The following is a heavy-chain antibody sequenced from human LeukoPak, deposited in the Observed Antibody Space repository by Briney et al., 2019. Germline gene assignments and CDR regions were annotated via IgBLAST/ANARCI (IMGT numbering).Heavy chain of an antibody. CDR3: AKLTAAAGDYVYMDY. J-gene: IGHJ4*02. CDR2: ISRSGNYT. D-gene: IGHD3-16*01. Sequence: GGSLRLSCAASGFTFTSYAMTWVRQAPGKGLEGFSAISRSGNYTYYADPVRGRFTISRDNSKNTLYLELSTLRAEDTAVYYCAKLTAAAGDYVYMDYWGQGTMVTVSS. CDR1: GFTFTSYA. V-gene: IGHV3-23*05.